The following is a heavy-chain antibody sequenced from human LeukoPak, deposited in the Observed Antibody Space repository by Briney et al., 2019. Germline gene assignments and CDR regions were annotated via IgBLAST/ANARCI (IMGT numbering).Heavy chain of an antibody. V-gene: IGHV3-21*01. CDR3: ARRRDSSSWYLNYFDY. D-gene: IGHD6-13*01. CDR1: GFTFSSYS. Sequence: GGSLRLPCAASGFTFSSYSMNWVRQAPGKGLEWVSSISSSSSYIYYADSVKGRFTISRDNAKNSLYLQMNSLRAEDTAVYYCARRRDSSSWYLNYFDYWGQGTLVTVSS. CDR2: ISSSSSYI. J-gene: IGHJ4*02.